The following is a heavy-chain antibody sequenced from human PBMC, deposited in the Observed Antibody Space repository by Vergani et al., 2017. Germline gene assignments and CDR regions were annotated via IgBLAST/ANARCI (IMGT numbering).Heavy chain of an antibody. CDR3: ARVGYDILTGDKGLGAFDI. CDR2: ISSNGGST. CDR1: GFTFSSYA. J-gene: IGHJ3*02. Sequence: EVQLVESGGGLVQPGGSLRLSCSASGFTFSSYAMHWVRQAPGKGLEYVSAISSNGGSTYYADSVKGRFTISRDNSKNTLYLQMSSLRAEDTAVYYCARVGYDILTGDKGLGAFDIWGQGTMVTVSS. V-gene: IGHV3-64D*06. D-gene: IGHD3-9*01.